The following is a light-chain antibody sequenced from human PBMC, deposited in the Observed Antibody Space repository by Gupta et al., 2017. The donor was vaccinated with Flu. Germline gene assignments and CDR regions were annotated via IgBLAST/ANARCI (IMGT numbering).Light chain of an antibody. V-gene: IGKV3-15*01. CDR3: QQYKNWPLT. J-gene: IGKJ4*01. CDR2: DSS. CDR1: QSVSSH. Sequence: GEGATLSCRASQSVSSHLGWYQQKPGQAPRLLIYDSSTRAAGIPARFSGSGSGTEFTLTISGLQSEDFAIYYCQQYKNWPLTFGGGTKVEIK.